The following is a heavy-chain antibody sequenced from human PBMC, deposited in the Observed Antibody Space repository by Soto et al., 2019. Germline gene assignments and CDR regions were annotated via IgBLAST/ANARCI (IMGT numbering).Heavy chain of an antibody. CDR1: GYTFTSYG. Sequence: GASVKVSCKASGYTFTSYGISWVRQAPGQGLEWMGWISAYSGNTNYAQKLQGRVTMTTDTSTSTAYMELRSLRSDDTAVYYCARDPLLYSSGWYPNDAFDIWGQGTMVTVSS. CDR2: ISAYSGNT. V-gene: IGHV1-18*01. J-gene: IGHJ3*02. CDR3: ARDPLLYSSGWYPNDAFDI. D-gene: IGHD6-19*01.